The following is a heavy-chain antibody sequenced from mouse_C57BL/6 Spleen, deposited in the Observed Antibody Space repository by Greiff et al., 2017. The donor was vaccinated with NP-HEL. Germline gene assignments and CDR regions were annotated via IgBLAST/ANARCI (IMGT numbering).Heavy chain of an antibody. D-gene: IGHD2-3*01. CDR2: ISPRSGNT. CDR3: ARSLPDGYYSYFDY. J-gene: IGHJ2*01. CDR1: GYTFTSYG. Sequence: QVQLQQSGAELARPGASVKLSCKASGYTFTSYGISWVKQRTGQGLEWIGEISPRSGNTYYNEKFKGKATLTADKSSSTAYMELRSLTSEDSAVYFCARSLPDGYYSYFDYWGQGTTLTVSS. V-gene: IGHV1-81*01.